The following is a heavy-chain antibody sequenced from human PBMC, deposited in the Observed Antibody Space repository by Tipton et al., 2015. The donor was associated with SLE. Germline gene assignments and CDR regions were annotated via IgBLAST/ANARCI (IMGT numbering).Heavy chain of an antibody. Sequence: TLSLTCAVSGGSIISSNWWSWVRQPPGKGLEWIGEIYHLGSTNYNPSLKSRVTISVDKSKNHFSLKLSSVTAADTAVYYCARGDTMVRGVPEIWGQGTMVTVSS. CDR3: ARGDTMVRGVPEI. V-gene: IGHV4-4*02. CDR1: GGSIISSNW. J-gene: IGHJ3*02. CDR2: IYHLGST. D-gene: IGHD3-10*01.